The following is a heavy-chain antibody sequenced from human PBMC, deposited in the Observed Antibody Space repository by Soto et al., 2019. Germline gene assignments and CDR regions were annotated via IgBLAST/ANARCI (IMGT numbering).Heavy chain of an antibody. D-gene: IGHD1-26*01. CDR2: ISGVDYST. J-gene: IGHJ6*02. Sequence: EEQMLESGGGLIQPGGSLRLSCAASGFTFSSYAMSWVRQAPGKGLQWVSTISGVDYSTYYADSVKGRFSITRDNSKNTLYLQMNNLIAEDTAVYYCAKVRETPGWTSYYYAMDVWGQGTTVTVSS. CDR1: GFTFSSYA. CDR3: AKVRETPGWTSYYYAMDV. V-gene: IGHV3-23*01.